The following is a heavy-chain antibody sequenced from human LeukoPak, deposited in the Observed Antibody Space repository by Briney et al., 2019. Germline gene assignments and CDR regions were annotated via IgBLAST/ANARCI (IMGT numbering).Heavy chain of an antibody. CDR1: GYTLTNNW. CDR3: ARFGLTSSLDY. Sequence: GESLKISCKVSGYTLTNNWIGWVRQVPGKGLEWMGLIYPGDSDTRYSPSFQGQVTMSVDKSISTAYLQWSSLKASDTAMYFCARFGLTSSLDYWGQGTLVTVSS. D-gene: IGHD2-2*01. V-gene: IGHV5-51*01. CDR2: IYPGDSDT. J-gene: IGHJ4*02.